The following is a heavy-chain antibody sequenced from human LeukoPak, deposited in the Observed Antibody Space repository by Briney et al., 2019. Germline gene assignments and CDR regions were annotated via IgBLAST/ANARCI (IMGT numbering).Heavy chain of an antibody. Sequence: GESLKISCKGSRYIFTNYWIGWVCQMPGRGLEWMGIIYPGDSDTRYSPSFQSQVTISADKSTSTAYLQWSSLKASDTAMYYCARRAFDSSGYVFDYWGQGTLVTVSS. D-gene: IGHD3-22*01. V-gene: IGHV5-51*01. CDR1: RYIFTNYW. CDR2: IYPGDSDT. CDR3: ARRAFDSSGYVFDY. J-gene: IGHJ4*02.